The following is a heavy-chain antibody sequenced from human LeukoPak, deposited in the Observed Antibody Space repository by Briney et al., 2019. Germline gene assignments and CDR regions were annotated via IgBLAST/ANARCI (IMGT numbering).Heavy chain of an antibody. J-gene: IGHJ4*02. V-gene: IGHV3-74*01. CDR1: GFTFSSYW. D-gene: IGHD3-10*01. CDR2: ISSDGSST. Sequence: PGGSLRLSCAASGFTFSSYWMHWVRQAPGKGLVWVSRISSDGSSTNYADSVKGRLTISRDNAKNSLYLQMNSVRAEDTAMYYCVRDGGYYGPDSWGQGALVSVSS. CDR3: VRDGGYYGPDS.